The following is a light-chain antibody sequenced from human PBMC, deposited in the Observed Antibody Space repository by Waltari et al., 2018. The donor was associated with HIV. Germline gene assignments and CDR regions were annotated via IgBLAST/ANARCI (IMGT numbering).Light chain of an antibody. V-gene: IGLV1-51*01. J-gene: IGLJ2*01. CDR3: GTWESSLSADVV. Sequence: QSVLTQPPSVSAAPGQKVTISCSGSSSNIGNNYVSWYQQLPGTAPTLLIYDNNKRPSGIPDRFSGSKSGTSATLGITGLQTGDEAYYYCGTWESSLSADVVFGGGTKLTVL. CDR2: DNN. CDR1: SSNIGNNY.